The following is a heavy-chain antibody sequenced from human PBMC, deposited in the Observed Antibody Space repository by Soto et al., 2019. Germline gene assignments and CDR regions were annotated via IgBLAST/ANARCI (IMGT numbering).Heavy chain of an antibody. CDR2: IKPRTGST. CDR1: GYSFTNYC. D-gene: IGHD2-15*01. V-gene: IGHV1-46*01. CDR3: ARDGGLLTASWHYDL. J-gene: IGHJ2*01. Sequence: QVQLVQSGADVKKPGTSVKVSCKAAGYSFTNYCMYWVRQAPGQGLEWMGMIKPRTGSTRYAQKFQDRVTLTRDTSTTTVYMELSTLISGYTAVYYCARDGGLLTASWHYDLWGPGTLVTVSS.